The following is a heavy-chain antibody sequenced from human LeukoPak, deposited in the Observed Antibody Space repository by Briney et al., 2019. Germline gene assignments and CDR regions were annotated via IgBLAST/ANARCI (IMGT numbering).Heavy chain of an antibody. J-gene: IGHJ4*02. V-gene: IGHV4-34*01. Sequence: SETLSLTCAVYGGSFSGYYWSWIRQPPGKGLEWIGEINHSGSTHYNPSLKSRVTISVDTSKNQFSLKLSSVTAADTAVYYCARMGSYRYLAYFDYWGQGTLVTVSS. CDR3: ARMGSYRYLAYFDY. CDR2: INHSGST. D-gene: IGHD3-16*02. CDR1: GGSFSGYY.